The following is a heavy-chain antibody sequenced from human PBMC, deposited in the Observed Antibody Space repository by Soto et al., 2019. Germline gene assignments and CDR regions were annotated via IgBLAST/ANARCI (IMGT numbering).Heavy chain of an antibody. D-gene: IGHD4-17*01. CDR2: ISSSSSTI. V-gene: IGHV3-48*01. Sequence: ESGGGLVQPGGSLRLSCAASGFTFSSYSMNWVRQAPGKGLEWVSYISSSSSTIYYADSVKGRFTISRDNAKNSLYLQMNSLRAEDTAVYYCARDSGTVTGSFDYWGQGTLVTVSS. CDR3: ARDSGTVTGSFDY. J-gene: IGHJ4*02. CDR1: GFTFSSYS.